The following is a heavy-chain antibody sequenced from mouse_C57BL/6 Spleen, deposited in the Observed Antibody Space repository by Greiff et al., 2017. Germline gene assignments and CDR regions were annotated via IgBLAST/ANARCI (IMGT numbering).Heavy chain of an antibody. V-gene: IGHV14-3*01. CDR2: IDPANGNT. Sequence: EVQLQQSVAELVRPGASVKLSCTASGFNIKNTYMHWVKQRPEQGLEWIGRIDPANGNTKYAPKFQGKATITADTSSNTAYLQLSSLTSEDPAIEYCASPASYCGSNYLDYWGQGTTLTVSS. CDR1: GFNIKNTY. D-gene: IGHD1-1*01. J-gene: IGHJ2*01. CDR3: ASPASYCGSNYLDY.